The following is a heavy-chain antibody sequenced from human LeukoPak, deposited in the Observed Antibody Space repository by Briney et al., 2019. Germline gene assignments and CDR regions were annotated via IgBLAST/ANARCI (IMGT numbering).Heavy chain of an antibody. J-gene: IGHJ4*02. CDR3: ARTSPTSHFDF. V-gene: IGHV3-74*01. D-gene: IGHD3-16*01. CDR1: GFTFTTYW. CDR2: INGDGSNS. Sequence: GGSLRLSCVASGFTFTTYWMHWVRQAPGKGLVWVSRINGDGSNSNYADSVKGRFTISRDNARNTLFLQMNGLRAEDAALYYCARTSPTSHFDFWGQGTLVTVSS.